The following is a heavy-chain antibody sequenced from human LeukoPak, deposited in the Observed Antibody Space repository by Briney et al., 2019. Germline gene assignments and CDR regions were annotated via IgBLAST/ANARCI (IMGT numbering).Heavy chain of an antibody. CDR3: ARRNYYGSGDKFDY. CDR2: ISSSSSYI. Sequence: GGSLRLSWAASGFTFSSYSMNWVRQAPVKGLEWVSSISSSSSYIYYADSVKGRFTISRDNAKNSLYLQMNSLRAEDTAVYYCARRNYYGSGDKFDYWGQGTLVTVSS. J-gene: IGHJ4*02. V-gene: IGHV3-21*01. CDR1: GFTFSSYS. D-gene: IGHD3-10*01.